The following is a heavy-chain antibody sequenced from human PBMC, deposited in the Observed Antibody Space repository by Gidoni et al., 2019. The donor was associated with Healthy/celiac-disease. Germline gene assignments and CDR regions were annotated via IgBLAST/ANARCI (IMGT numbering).Heavy chain of an antibody. Sequence: QLQLQESGPGLVKPSETLSLTCTVSGGSFSSSSYYWCWIRQPPGKGLEWIGSIYYSGSTHYNPSLKSRVTISVDTSKNQFSLKLSSVTAADTAVYYCARQWVDTAMVRIAAYYYGMDVWGQGTTVTVSS. J-gene: IGHJ6*02. CDR3: ARQWVDTAMVRIAAYYYGMDV. CDR2: IYYSGST. D-gene: IGHD5-18*01. V-gene: IGHV4-39*01. CDR1: GGSFSSSSYY.